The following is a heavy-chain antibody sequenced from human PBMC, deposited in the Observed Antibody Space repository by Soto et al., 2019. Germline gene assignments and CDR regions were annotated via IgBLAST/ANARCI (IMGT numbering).Heavy chain of an antibody. CDR2: INNSGST. J-gene: IGHJ4*02. D-gene: IGHD6-6*01. CDR3: ARGLGSSSTYYYFDD. Sequence: SETLSLTCAVYGGSFSGYYWSWIRQPPGKGLEWIGEINNSGSTNYNPYLKRRVTISVDTSKNQFSLKLSSVTAADTAVYYCARGLGSSSTYYYFDDWGQGTLVTVSS. V-gene: IGHV4-34*01. CDR1: GGSFSGYY.